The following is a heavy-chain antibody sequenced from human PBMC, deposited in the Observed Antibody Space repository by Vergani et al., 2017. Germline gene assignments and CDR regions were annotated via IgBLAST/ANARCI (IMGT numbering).Heavy chain of an antibody. V-gene: IGHV1-69*08. Sequence: QVQLVQSGAEVKKPGSSVKVSCKASGGTFSSYTISWVRQAPGQGLECMGRIIPILGIANSAQKFQGRVTITADKSTSTDYMELSSLRSEDTAVDYCARDQEDTAMVRKVAYYYYGMDVWGQGTTVTVSS. D-gene: IGHD5-18*01. CDR3: ARDQEDTAMVRKVAYYYYGMDV. CDR2: IIPILGIA. J-gene: IGHJ6*02. CDR1: GGTFSSYT.